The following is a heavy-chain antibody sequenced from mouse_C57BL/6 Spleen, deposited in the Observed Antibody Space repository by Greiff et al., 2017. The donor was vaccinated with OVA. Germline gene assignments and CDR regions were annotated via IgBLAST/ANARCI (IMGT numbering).Heavy chain of an antibody. J-gene: IGHJ3*01. CDR3: ARGLYDYDGTWCAY. CDR2: ISYDGSN. CDR1: GYSITSGYY. Sequence: ESGPGLVKPSQSLSLTCSVTGYSITSGYYWNWIRQFPGNKLEWMGYISYDGSNNYNPSLKNRISITRDTSKNQFFLKLNSVTTEDTATYYCARGLYDYDGTWCAYWGQGTLVTVSA. V-gene: IGHV3-6*01. D-gene: IGHD2-4*01.